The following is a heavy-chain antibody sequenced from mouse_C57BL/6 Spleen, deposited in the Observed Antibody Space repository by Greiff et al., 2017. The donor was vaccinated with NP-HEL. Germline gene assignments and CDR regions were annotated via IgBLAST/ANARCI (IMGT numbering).Heavy chain of an antibody. CDR1: GFTFSSYA. D-gene: IGHD2-4*01. J-gene: IGHJ3*01. V-gene: IGHV5-9-1*02. CDR2: ISSGGDYI. CDR3: TLREDYDYDWFAY. Sequence: EVQLQQSGEGLAKPGGSLKLSCAASGFTFSSYAMSWVRQTPEKRLEWVAYISSGGDYIYYADTVTGRFTISRDNARNTLYLQMSSLKSEDTAMYYCTLREDYDYDWFAYWGQGTLVTVSA.